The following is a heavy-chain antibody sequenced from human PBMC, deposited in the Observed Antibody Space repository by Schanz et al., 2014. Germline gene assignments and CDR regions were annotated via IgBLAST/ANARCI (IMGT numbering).Heavy chain of an antibody. J-gene: IGHJ4*02. CDR1: GFTFSNYW. V-gene: IGHV3-48*01. CDR2: ISSSSSTI. CDR3: ARDLPRTFLYDY. Sequence: EVQLVESGGGLVQPGGSLRLSCVASGFTFSNYWMTWVRQAPGKGLEWVAYISSSSSTIHYADSVKGRFTISRDNAKNSLYLQMDSLRAEDTAVYYCARDLPRTFLYDYWGQGTLVTVSS.